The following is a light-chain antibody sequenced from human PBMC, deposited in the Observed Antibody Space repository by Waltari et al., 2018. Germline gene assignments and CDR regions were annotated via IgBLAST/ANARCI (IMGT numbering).Light chain of an antibody. J-gene: IGKJ1*01. CDR1: QTVTSND. CDR3: HQYGTSPET. V-gene: IGKV3-20*01. Sequence: EIALTQSPGTLSMSVGERATLSCRASQTVTSNDLACDQQKVGKAPRLLLYGASTRAAGIPDRFSGSVSATDFTLTIGRLEPEDFAVYYCHQYGTSPETFGQGTKVEIK. CDR2: GAS.